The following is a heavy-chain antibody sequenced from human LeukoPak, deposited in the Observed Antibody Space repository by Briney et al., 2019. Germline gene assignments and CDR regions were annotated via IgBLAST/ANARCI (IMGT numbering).Heavy chain of an antibody. V-gene: IGHV4-38-2*02. J-gene: IGHJ4*02. CDR1: GYSISSGYY. D-gene: IGHD4/OR15-4a*01. CDR3: ARDMVKWNFDY. CDR2: IYHSGST. Sequence: SATLSLTCTVSGYSISSGYYWGWIRQPPGKGLEWIGSIYHSGSTYYNPSLKSRVTISVDTSKNQFSLKLSSVTAADTAVYYCARDMVKWNFDYWGQGTLVTVSS.